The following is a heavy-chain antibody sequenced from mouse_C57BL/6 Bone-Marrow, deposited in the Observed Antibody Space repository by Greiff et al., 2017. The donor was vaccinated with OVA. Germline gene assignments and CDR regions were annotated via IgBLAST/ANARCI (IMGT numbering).Heavy chain of an antibody. CDR1: GFTFSSYG. CDR3: TILLCLDY. V-gene: IGHV5-6*01. Sequence: EVKLMESGGDLVKPGGSLKLSCAASGFTFSSYGMSWVRQTPDKRLEWVATISSDGSYTYYPDSVKGRFTFSRDNAKNTLYMQLSSLKSEDTAMYYCTILLCLDYWGQGTTPTFSP. D-gene: IGHD6-2*01. CDR2: ISSDGSYT. J-gene: IGHJ2*01.